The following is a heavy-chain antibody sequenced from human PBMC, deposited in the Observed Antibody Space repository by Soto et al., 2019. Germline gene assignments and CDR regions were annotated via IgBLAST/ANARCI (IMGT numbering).Heavy chain of an antibody. CDR3: ARGIGRSLWFGEYNNDAFDI. J-gene: IGHJ3*02. CDR1: GFTFSGYG. CDR2: IWYDGSNK. V-gene: IGHV3-33*01. D-gene: IGHD3-10*01. Sequence: SLRLSCAASGFTFSGYGMHWVRQAPGKGLEWVAVIWYDGSNKYYADSVKGRFTISRDNSKNTLYLQMNRLGAEDTAVYYCARGIGRSLWFGEYNNDAFDIWGQGTMVTVSS.